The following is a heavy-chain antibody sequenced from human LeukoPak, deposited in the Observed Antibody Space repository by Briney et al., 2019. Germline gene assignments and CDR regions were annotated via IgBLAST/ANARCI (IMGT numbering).Heavy chain of an antibody. CDR1: GDSINIGSYY. CDR3: AREEVNYYDFWSGYD. CDR2: IHSSGRT. D-gene: IGHD3-3*01. V-gene: IGHV4-61*02. J-gene: IGHJ4*02. Sequence: SETLSLTCTVSGDSINIGSYYWSWIRQPAGKGLEWIGRIHSSGRTNYNPSLKSRVTISVDTFENQFSLTLTSVTAADTAVYYCAREEVNYYDFWSGYDWGQGTLVTVSS.